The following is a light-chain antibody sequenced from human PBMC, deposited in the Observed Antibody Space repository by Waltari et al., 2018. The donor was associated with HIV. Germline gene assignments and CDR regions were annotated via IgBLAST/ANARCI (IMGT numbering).Light chain of an antibody. Sequence: EIVLTQSPATLSLSPGERATLSCRASQSVGRYLAWYQQKPGQAPRLLIYDASNRATGVPARFSGSGSGTDFTLTISGLEPEDVAVYHRHLRSNFGGGTKVEIK. CDR3: HLRSN. CDR2: DAS. V-gene: IGKV3-11*01. CDR1: QSVGRY. J-gene: IGKJ4*01.